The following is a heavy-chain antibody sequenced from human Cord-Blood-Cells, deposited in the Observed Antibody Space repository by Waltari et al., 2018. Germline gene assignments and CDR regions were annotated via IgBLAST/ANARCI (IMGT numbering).Heavy chain of an antibody. CDR3: ARALHYYGSGSYLAPFDI. D-gene: IGHD3-10*01. CDR1: GYTFTSYA. Sequence: QVQLVQSGAEVKKPGASVKVSCKASGYTFTSYAMHWVRQAPGPRLEWMGWINAGNGNTKYSQKFQGRVTITRDTSASTAYMELSSLRSEDTAVYYCARALHYYGSGSYLAPFDIWGQGTMVTVSS. V-gene: IGHV1-3*01. J-gene: IGHJ3*02. CDR2: INAGNGNT.